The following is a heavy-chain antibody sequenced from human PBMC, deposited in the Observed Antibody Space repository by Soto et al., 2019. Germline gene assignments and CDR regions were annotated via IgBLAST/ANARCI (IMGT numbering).Heavy chain of an antibody. CDR2: ISGSGGST. V-gene: IGHV3-23*01. CDR3: AKEVGGGIAVAGTGALFDY. Sequence: EVQLLESGGGLVQPGGSLRLSCAASGFTFSSYAMSWVRQAPGKGLEWVSAISGSGGSTYYADSVKGRFTISRDNSKNTLYLQMNSLRAEDTAVYYCAKEVGGGIAVAGTGALFDYWGQGTLVTVSS. CDR1: GFTFSSYA. J-gene: IGHJ4*02. D-gene: IGHD6-19*01.